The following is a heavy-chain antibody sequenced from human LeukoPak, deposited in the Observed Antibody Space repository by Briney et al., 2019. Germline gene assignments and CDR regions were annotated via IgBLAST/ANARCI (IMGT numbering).Heavy chain of an antibody. D-gene: IGHD6-19*01. CDR1: GFTHNNYW. CDR2: LTPDGSAR. V-gene: IGHV3-7*01. Sequence: GGSLTLSCALCGFTHNNYWVMGVRPATGEARVGVANLTPDGSARYYVDSLKGRVTISRDNTNSSRYLQLNSLRAEDTAVYYCVPGALAVSGIDCCGEGGLPTASS. CDR3: VPGALAVSGIDC. J-gene: IGHJ1*01.